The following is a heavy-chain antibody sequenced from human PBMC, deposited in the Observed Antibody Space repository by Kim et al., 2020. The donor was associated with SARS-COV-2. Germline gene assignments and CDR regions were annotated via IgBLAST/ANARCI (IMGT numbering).Heavy chain of an antibody. J-gene: IGHJ4*02. CDR3: AREDYDILTGYHTPHFDY. Sequence: TLSLTCTVSGGSISSGGYYWSWIRQHPGKGLEWIGYIYYSGSTYYNPSLKSRVTISVDTSKNQFSLKLSSVTAADTAVYYCAREDYDILTGYHTPHFDYWGQGTLVTVSS. V-gene: IGHV4-31*03. D-gene: IGHD3-9*01. CDR1: GGSISSGGYY. CDR2: IYYSGST.